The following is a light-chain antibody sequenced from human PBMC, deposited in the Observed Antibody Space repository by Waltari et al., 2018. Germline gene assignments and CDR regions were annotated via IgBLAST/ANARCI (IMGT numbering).Light chain of an antibody. V-gene: IGLV9-49*01. CDR3: GADHGSGSNF. Sequence: QPVLTQPPSASASLGASVTLPCTLSSGYSTYKVDCYQQRPGKGPRFVMRVGTGGIVGSKGDGIPDRFSVLGSGLNRYLTIKNIQEEDESDYHCGADHGSGSNFFGTGTKVTVL. CDR2: VGTGGIVG. J-gene: IGLJ1*01. CDR1: SGYSTYK.